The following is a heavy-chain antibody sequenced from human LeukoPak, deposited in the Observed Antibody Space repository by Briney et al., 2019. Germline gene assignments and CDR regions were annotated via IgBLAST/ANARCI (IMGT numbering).Heavy chain of an antibody. V-gene: IGHV5-51*01. CDR3: ARHLHGSGSYYVYYGMDV. CDR1: GYNFPTYW. J-gene: IGHJ6*02. Sequence: GESLKISCKASGYNFPTYWIGWVRQMPGKGLEWMGIIYPDDSDTRYSPSFQGQVTISADKSISTAYLQWSSLKASDTAMYYCARHLHGSGSYYVYYGMDVWGQGTTVTVSS. D-gene: IGHD3-10*01. CDR2: IYPDDSDT.